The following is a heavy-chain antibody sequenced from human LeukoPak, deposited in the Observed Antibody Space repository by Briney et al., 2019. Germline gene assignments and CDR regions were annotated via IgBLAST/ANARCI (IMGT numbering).Heavy chain of an antibody. D-gene: IGHD3-3*02. J-gene: IGHJ3*02. Sequence: ASVKVSCKASGYTFTGYYMHWVRQAPGQGLEWMGWINPNSGGTNYAQKFQGRVAMTRDTSISTAYMELSRLRSDDTAVYYCARGLPRGLARIDAFDIWGQGTMVTVSS. CDR3: ARGLPRGLARIDAFDI. V-gene: IGHV1-2*02. CDR2: INPNSGGT. CDR1: GYTFTGYY.